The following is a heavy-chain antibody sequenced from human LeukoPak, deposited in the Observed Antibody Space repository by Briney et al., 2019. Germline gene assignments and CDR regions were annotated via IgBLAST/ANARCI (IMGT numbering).Heavy chain of an antibody. V-gene: IGHV3-21*01. J-gene: IGHJ4*02. CDR2: ISVRSNYR. D-gene: IGHD3-22*01. Sequence: GGSLRLSCAASGFTFSSYAMSWVRQAPGKGLEWVSSISVRSNYRYYADSVRGRFTISRDDARDSLFLQMNSLRAEDTAVYFCVRLRRNNDRSGYYYYYDYWGQGTLVTVSS. CDR3: VRLRRNNDRSGYYYYYDY. CDR1: GFTFSSYA.